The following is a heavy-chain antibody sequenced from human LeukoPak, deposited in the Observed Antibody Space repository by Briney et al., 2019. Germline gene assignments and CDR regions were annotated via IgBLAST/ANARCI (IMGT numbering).Heavy chain of an antibody. Sequence: SVKVSCEASGGTFHNYALSWVRQAPGQGLEWMGGIIPTFGTANYAPKFQGRVTITADESTSTAYMELSSLRSEDTAVYYCARELGCSTTSCFSPPGGWFDPWGQGTLVTVSS. D-gene: IGHD2-2*01. V-gene: IGHV1-69*13. CDR1: GGTFHNYA. CDR3: ARELGCSTTSCFSPPGGWFDP. J-gene: IGHJ5*02. CDR2: IIPTFGTA.